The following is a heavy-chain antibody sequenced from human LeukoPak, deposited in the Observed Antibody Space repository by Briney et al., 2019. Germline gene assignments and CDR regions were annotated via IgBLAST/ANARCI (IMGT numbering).Heavy chain of an antibody. CDR1: GFTFSSYD. V-gene: IGHV3-13*01. Sequence: GGSLRLSCAASGFTFSSYDKHWVRQATGKGLEWVSAIGTAGDTYYPGSVKGRFTISRENAKNSLYLQMNSLRAGDTAVYYCARALPGGYFDYWGQGTLVTVSS. D-gene: IGHD1-26*01. CDR3: ARALPGGYFDY. CDR2: IGTAGDT. J-gene: IGHJ4*02.